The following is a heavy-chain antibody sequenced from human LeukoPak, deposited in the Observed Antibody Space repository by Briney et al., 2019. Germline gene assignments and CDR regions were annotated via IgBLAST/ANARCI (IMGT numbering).Heavy chain of an antibody. CDR2: INPNIGGT. Sequence: ASAKVSCKASGSPFTGYYMHWVRQAPGQGLEWMGRINPNIGGTNYAQKFQGRVTMTRDTSISTAYMELSSLRSEDTAVYYCARALVTIWSGYLNNWGQGTLVTVSS. CDR3: ARALVTIWSGYLNN. D-gene: IGHD3-3*01. J-gene: IGHJ4*02. V-gene: IGHV1-2*06. CDR1: GSPFTGYY.